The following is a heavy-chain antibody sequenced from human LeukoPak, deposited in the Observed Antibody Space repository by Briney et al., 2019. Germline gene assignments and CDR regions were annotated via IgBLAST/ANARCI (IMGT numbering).Heavy chain of an antibody. CDR3: ARPRANSGSYFLPDY. Sequence: PGGSLRLSCAPSGFTFSSYTMHWVRQAPGKGLEYVEAISSNGGSTYYANSVKGRFTISRDNSKNTLYLQMGSLRAEDMAVYYCARPRANSGSYFLPDYWGQGTLVTVSS. CDR2: ISSNGGST. V-gene: IGHV3-64*01. D-gene: IGHD3-10*01. J-gene: IGHJ4*02. CDR1: GFTFSSYT.